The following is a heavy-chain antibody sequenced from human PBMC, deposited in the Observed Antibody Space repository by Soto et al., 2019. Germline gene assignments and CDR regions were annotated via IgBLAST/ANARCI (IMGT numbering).Heavy chain of an antibody. Sequence: GSLRLSCAASGFTFSNYGMHWVRQAPGKGLEWVAVMSYDGSNKYYVDSVRGRFTISRDNSKNTLYLQMNSLRAEDTAVYYCAKDALRATYYFFYFDYWGQGTQVTVSS. CDR2: MSYDGSNK. V-gene: IGHV3-30*18. J-gene: IGHJ4*02. D-gene: IGHD1-26*01. CDR3: AKDALRATYYFFYFDY. CDR1: GFTFSNYG.